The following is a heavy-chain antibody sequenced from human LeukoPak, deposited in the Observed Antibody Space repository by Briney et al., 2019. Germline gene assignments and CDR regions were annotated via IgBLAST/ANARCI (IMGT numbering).Heavy chain of an antibody. Sequence: PGGSLRLSCAASGFTFSSYSTNWVRQAPGKGLEWVSSISSSSRYIYYAHSVKGRFTISRDHAKNSLYLQMNRLRAEDTAVYYWASRIYDSSGYYYRANDAFDIWGQGTMVTVSS. CDR1: GFTFSSYS. D-gene: IGHD3-22*01. V-gene: IGHV3-21*01. CDR2: ISSSSRYI. J-gene: IGHJ3*02. CDR3: ASRIYDSSGYYYRANDAFDI.